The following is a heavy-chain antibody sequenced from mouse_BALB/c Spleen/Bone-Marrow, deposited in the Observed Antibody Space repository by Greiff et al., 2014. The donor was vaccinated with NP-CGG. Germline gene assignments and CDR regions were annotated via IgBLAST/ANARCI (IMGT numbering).Heavy chain of an antibody. Sequence: EVKLMESGAELVKPRASVKLSCTASGFNIKDTYMHWVKQRPEQGLEWIGRIDPANGNTKYDPKFQGKATITADTSSNTAYLQLSSLTSEDTAVYYCARYYYGSSYFDYWGQGTTLTVSS. CDR2: IDPANGNT. D-gene: IGHD1-1*01. CDR3: ARYYYGSSYFDY. J-gene: IGHJ2*01. V-gene: IGHV14-3*02. CDR1: GFNIKDTY.